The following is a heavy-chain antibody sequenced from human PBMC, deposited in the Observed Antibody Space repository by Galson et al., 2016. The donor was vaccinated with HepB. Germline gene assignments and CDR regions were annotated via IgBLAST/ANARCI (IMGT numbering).Heavy chain of an antibody. J-gene: IGHJ6*02. D-gene: IGHD3-10*01. V-gene: IGHV5-51*01. CDR1: GYSFSSYW. CDR3: ARVPSGRGDAYYGMDV. Sequence: QSGAEVKKPGESLKISCKGSGYSFSSYWIVWVRQMPGKGLEWMGIIYPGDSSTRYSPSFQGQVTISADKSISTAYLQWTSLKASDTAMYYRARVPSGRGDAYYGMDVWGQGTTVTVSS. CDR2: IYPGDSST.